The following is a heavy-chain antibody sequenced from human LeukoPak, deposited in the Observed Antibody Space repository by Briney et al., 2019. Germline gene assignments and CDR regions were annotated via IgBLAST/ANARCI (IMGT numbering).Heavy chain of an antibody. CDR3: ARDLYCSSTSCYNWFDP. V-gene: IGHV1-2*02. CDR2: INPNSGGT. J-gene: IGHJ5*02. D-gene: IGHD2-2*01. Sequence: ASVRLSCTASGYTFTGYYMHWVRQAPGQGLEWMGWINPNSGGTNYAQKFQGRVTMTRDTSISTAYMELSRLRSDDTAVYYCARDLYCSSTSCYNWFDPWGQGTLVTVSS. CDR1: GYTFTGYY.